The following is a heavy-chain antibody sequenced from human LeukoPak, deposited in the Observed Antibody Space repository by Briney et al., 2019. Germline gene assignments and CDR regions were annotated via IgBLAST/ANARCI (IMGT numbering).Heavy chain of an antibody. J-gene: IGHJ6*02. CDR2: ISGSGGST. Sequence: PGASLRLSCAASGFTFSRYAMSWVRQAPGKGLEWVSAISGSGGSTYYADSVKGRFTISRDNSKNTLYLQMNSLRAEDTAVYYCAKDSGGSYYYYYGMDVWGQGTTVTVSS. CDR1: GFTFSRYA. CDR3: AKDSGGSYYYYYGMDV. V-gene: IGHV3-23*01. D-gene: IGHD1-26*01.